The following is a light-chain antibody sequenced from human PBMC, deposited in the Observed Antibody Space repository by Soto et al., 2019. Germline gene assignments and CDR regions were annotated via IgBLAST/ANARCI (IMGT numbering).Light chain of an antibody. CDR1: QSISGW. J-gene: IGKJ1*01. CDR2: KAS. CDR3: QQYNSFWT. V-gene: IGKV1-5*03. Sequence: DIQMTQSPSILSASVGDRATITCRASQSISGWLAWYQQKPGKAPKLLIYKASSLESGVPSRFSGSGSGTEFTLTISSLQPGDFATYYRQQYNSFWTLGQGTKVDIK.